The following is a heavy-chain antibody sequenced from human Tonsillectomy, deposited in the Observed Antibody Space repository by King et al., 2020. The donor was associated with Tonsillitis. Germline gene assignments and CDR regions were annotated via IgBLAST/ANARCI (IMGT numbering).Heavy chain of an antibody. J-gene: IGHJ4*02. CDR1: GGSFSGYY. CDR2: INHSGST. CDR3: ARGRNPGY. V-gene: IGHV4-34*01. Sequence: VQLQQWGAGLLKPSETLSLTCAVYGGSFSGYYWSWIRQPPGKGLEWIGEINHSGSTNYNPSLKSRVTISVDTSKNQFSLKLSSVTAADTAVYYCARGRNPGYWGQGTLVTVSS.